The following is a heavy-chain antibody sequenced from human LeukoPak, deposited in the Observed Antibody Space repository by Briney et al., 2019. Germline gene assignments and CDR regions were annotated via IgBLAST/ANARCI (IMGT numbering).Heavy chain of an antibody. CDR2: MNQDGSEK. J-gene: IGHJ4*02. V-gene: IGHV3-7*01. D-gene: IGHD5-18*01. Sequence: GGSLRLSCAASGFTFSSYWMSWVRQAPGKGLEWVANMNQDGSEKYYVDSVKGRFTISRDNAKNSLYLQMNNLRAGDTAVYYCARGAYTAMVDFDYWGQGTLVTVSS. CDR3: ARGAYTAMVDFDY. CDR1: GFTFSSYW.